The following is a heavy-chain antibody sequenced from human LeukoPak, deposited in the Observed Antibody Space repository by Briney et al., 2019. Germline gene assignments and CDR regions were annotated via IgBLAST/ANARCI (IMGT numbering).Heavy chain of an antibody. CDR3: ARRGGKFDY. J-gene: IGHJ4*02. Sequence: SETLSLTCTVSGAPISSYYWNWIRQPPGKGLEWIGYIYYSGSTSYNPSLKSPVTMSIDTSNNQFSLKLSSVTAADTAVYYCARRGGKFDYGGQEILAPVPS. CDR1: GAPISSYY. V-gene: IGHV4-59*01. D-gene: IGHD3-16*01. CDR2: IYYSGST.